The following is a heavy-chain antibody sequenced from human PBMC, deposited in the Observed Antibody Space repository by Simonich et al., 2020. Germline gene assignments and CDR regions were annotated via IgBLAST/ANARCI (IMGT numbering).Heavy chain of an antibody. J-gene: IGHJ3*02. CDR1: GFTFSSYA. Sequence: QVQLVESGGGVVQPGRSLRLSCAASGFTFSSYAMHWVRQAPGKWLEWVAGKSNDGSNKNYADSVKGRFTISRDNSKNTLDLQMNRLRAEDTAVYYCAREDLTGDAFDIWGQGTMVTVSS. CDR2: KSNDGSNK. CDR3: AREDLTGDAFDI. V-gene: IGHV3-30*07. D-gene: IGHD7-27*01.